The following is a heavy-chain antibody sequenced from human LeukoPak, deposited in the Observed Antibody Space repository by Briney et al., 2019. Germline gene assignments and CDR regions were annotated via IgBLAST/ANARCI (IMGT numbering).Heavy chain of an antibody. CDR3: ARVPGGCSSTSCSSP. D-gene: IGHD2-2*01. Sequence: SVKVSCKASGGTFSSYAISWVRQAPGQGLEWMGGIIPIFGTANYAQKFQGRVTITADESTSTAYMELSSLRSEDTAVYYCARVPGGCSSTSCSSPWGQGTLVTVSS. CDR1: GGTFSSYA. J-gene: IGHJ5*02. V-gene: IGHV1-69*13. CDR2: IIPIFGTA.